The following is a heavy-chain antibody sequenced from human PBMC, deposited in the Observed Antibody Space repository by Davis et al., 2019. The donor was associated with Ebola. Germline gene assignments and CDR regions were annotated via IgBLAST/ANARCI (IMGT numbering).Heavy chain of an antibody. V-gene: IGHV3-21*04. CDR1: GFIVSDKY. D-gene: IGHD2-2*01. CDR3: ARQGTTSWDS. Sequence: GGSLRLSCAASGFIVSDKYMSWVRQAPGRGLEWVSSLSSTRSYLYYADSVKGRFTISRDNAENSVFLQMNSLKASDTATYYCARQGTTSWDSWGQGTLVTVSS. CDR2: LSSTRSYL. J-gene: IGHJ4*02.